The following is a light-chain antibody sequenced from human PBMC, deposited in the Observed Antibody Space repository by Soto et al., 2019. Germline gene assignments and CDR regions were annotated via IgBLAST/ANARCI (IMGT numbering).Light chain of an antibody. V-gene: IGLV2-14*01. CDR3: GSFTSSRAYV. Sequence: QSVLTQPASVSGSPGQSITISCTGTSSDVGVYDYVSWYQQQSGKAPKLMIHEVSNRPSGVSNRFSGSKSGDTASLTISGLQAEDEADYYCGSFTSSRAYVFGIGTKVTVL. CDR2: EVS. J-gene: IGLJ1*01. CDR1: SSDVGVYDY.